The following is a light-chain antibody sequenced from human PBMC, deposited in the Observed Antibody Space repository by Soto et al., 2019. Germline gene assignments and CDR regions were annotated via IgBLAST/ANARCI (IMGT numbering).Light chain of an antibody. Sequence: EIVMTQSPATLSVSPGERATLSCRASQSVSSNLAWYQQKPGQAPRLLIYGASTGATGIPARFSGSGSGTEFTLTISSLQSEDFAVYYCQQYNKWPPWTFGQGTKVDIK. CDR2: GAS. CDR1: QSVSSN. CDR3: QQYNKWPPWT. V-gene: IGKV3-15*01. J-gene: IGKJ1*01.